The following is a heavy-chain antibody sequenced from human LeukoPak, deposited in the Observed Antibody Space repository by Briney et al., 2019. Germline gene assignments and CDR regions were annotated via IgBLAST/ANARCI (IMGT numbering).Heavy chain of an antibody. CDR1: GFTFSSYW. CDR3: ARDIPPRSWTYYYDSSAPWFDP. V-gene: IGHV3-7*01. D-gene: IGHD3-22*01. J-gene: IGHJ5*02. CDR2: IKQDGSEK. Sequence: PGGSLRLSCAASGFTFSSYWMSWVRQAPGKGLEWVANIKQDGSEKYYVDSVKGRFTISRDNAKNSLYLQMNSLRAEDTAVYYCARDIPPRSWTYYYDSSAPWFDPWGQGTLVTVSS.